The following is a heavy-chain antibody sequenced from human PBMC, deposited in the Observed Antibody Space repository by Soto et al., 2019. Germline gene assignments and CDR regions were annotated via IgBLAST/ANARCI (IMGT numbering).Heavy chain of an antibody. CDR3: AKDLAPHWLVRADWFDP. V-gene: IGHV3-23*01. CDR1: GFTFNSYA. D-gene: IGHD6-19*01. J-gene: IGHJ5*02. CDR2: ISGSGGGT. Sequence: EVQLLESGGGLVQPGGSLRLSCAASGFTFNSYAMSWVRQAPGKGLEWVSAISGSGGGTYYADSVKGRFTISRDNSKNTLYLQMNSLRAEDTALYYCAKDLAPHWLVRADWFDPWGQGTLVTVSS.